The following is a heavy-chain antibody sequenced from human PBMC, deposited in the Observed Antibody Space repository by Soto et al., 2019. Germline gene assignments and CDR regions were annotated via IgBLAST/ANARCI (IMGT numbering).Heavy chain of an antibody. V-gene: IGHV1-8*01. J-gene: IGHJ2*01. CDR3: ARAIASHGDYVNWYFDL. Sequence: ASVKVSCKASGYTFTSYDINWVRQATGQGLEWMGWMNPNGGNTGYAQKFQGRVTMTRNTSISTAYMELSSLRSEDTAVYYCARAIASHGDYVNWYFDLWGRGTLVTVSS. D-gene: IGHD4-17*01. CDR2: MNPNGGNT. CDR1: GYTFTSYD.